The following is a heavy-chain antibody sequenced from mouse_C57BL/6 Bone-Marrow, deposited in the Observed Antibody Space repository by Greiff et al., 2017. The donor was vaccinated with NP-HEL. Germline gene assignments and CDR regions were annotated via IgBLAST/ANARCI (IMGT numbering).Heavy chain of an antibody. J-gene: IGHJ4*01. V-gene: IGHV1-5*01. CDR1: GYTFTSYW. Sequence: EVQLQQSGTVLARPGASVKMSCKTSGYTFTSYWMHWVKQRPGQGLEWIGAIYPGNSDTSYNQKFKGKAKLTAVTSASTAYMELSSLTNEDSAVYYCTRYYDYHYYAMDYWGQGTSVTVSS. CDR3: TRYYDYHYYAMDY. CDR2: IYPGNSDT. D-gene: IGHD2-4*01.